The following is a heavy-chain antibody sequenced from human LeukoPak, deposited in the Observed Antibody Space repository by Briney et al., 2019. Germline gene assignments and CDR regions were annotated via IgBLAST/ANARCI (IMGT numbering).Heavy chain of an antibody. CDR2: IKQDGGAR. V-gene: IGHV3-7*01. D-gene: IGHD3-16*01. J-gene: IGHJ4*02. CDR3: ARGYNGGSDY. Sequence: GGSLRLSSAASGFIVRDYWMNWVRQAPGQGLEWLANIKQDGGARYYVGSVKGRFTISSDSAKSLVYLQMDSLRAEDTATYYCARGYNGGSDYWGQGTLVTVSS. CDR1: GFIVRDYW.